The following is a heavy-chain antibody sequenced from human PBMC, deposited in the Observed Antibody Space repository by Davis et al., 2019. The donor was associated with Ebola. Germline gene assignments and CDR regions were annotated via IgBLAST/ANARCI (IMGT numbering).Heavy chain of an antibody. CDR3: AREETYSGTYYIDY. V-gene: IGHV4-59*01. CDR1: GGSISTYS. D-gene: IGHD1-26*01. Sequence: SETLSLTCTVSGGSISTYSWSWIRQPPGKGLEWIGSVYYSGSTNYNPSLKSRVTISVDMSKNQFSLKLSSVTAADTAVYYCAREETYSGTYYIDYWGQGTLVTVSS. CDR2: VYYSGST. J-gene: IGHJ4*02.